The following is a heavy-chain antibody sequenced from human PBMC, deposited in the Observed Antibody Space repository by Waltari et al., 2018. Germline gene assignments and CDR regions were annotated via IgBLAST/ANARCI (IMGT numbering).Heavy chain of an antibody. V-gene: IGHV1-24*01. CDR3: AAAAPSIAAAYWSFDL. CDR2: FDPEDSEK. CDR1: GYTLTELS. Sequence: QVQLVQSGAEVKKPGASVKVSCKVSGYTLTELSMHWVRQAPGKGLEWMGGFDPEDSEKIYAQKFQGRVTMTEDTSTDTAYMELSSLRSEDTAVYYCAAAAPSIAAAYWSFDLWGRGTLVTVSS. J-gene: IGHJ2*01. D-gene: IGHD6-13*01.